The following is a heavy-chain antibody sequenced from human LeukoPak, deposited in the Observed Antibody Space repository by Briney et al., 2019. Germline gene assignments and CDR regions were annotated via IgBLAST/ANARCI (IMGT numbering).Heavy chain of an antibody. Sequence: PGGSLRLSCAASGFTFSSYEMNWVRQAPGKGLEWVSYISSSGSTIYYADAVKGRFTISRDNAKKSLYLQMNSLRAEDTAVYYCARDSSSSWTSYYYYYGMDVWGQGTPVTVSS. J-gene: IGHJ6*02. CDR2: ISSSGSTI. V-gene: IGHV3-48*03. CDR3: ARDSSSSWTSYYYYYGMDV. CDR1: GFTFSSYE. D-gene: IGHD6-13*01.